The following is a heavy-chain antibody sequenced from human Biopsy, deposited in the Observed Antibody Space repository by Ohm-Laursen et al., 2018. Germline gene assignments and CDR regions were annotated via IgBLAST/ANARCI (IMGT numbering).Heavy chain of an antibody. V-gene: IGHV3-11*01. CDR1: GFTFSDYY. J-gene: IGHJ4*02. CDR3: ARGPPGVATIG. D-gene: IGHD5-24*01. Sequence: SLRLSCAASGFTFSDYYMSWIRQAPGKGLKWVSYISSRTNTIYYADSVKGRFTISRDNAKNSLYLQMNRLRAEDTAVYYCARGPPGVATIGRGQGTLVTVSP. CDR2: ISSRTNTI.